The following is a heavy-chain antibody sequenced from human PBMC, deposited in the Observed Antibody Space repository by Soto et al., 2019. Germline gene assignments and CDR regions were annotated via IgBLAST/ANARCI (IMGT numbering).Heavy chain of an antibody. D-gene: IGHD2-8*01. CDR2: INAGNGNT. V-gene: IGHV1-3*01. J-gene: IGHJ4*02. CDR3: ARGWGKFFGVNDF. CDR1: GFTFTSYA. Sequence: ASVKVSCKASGFTFTSYAMHWVRQAPGQRLEWMGWINAGNGNTKYSQRFQGRVTITRDTSASTAYMELSSLRSEDTAVYYCARGWGKFFGVNDFWGQGTLVTASS.